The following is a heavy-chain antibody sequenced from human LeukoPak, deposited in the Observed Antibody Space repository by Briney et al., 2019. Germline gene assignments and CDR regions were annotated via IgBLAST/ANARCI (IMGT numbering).Heavy chain of an antibody. Sequence: PSQTLSLACTVSGGSISSGGYYWSWIRQHPGKGLDWIMYIYYSGSTNYNPSLKSRVTLSVDTSKNQFSLKLSSVTAADTAVYYCARYGYSYGVLWGQGTLVTVSS. V-gene: IGHV4-31*03. CDR2: IYYSGST. CDR1: GGSISSGGYY. CDR3: ARYGYSYGVL. J-gene: IGHJ4*02. D-gene: IGHD5-18*01.